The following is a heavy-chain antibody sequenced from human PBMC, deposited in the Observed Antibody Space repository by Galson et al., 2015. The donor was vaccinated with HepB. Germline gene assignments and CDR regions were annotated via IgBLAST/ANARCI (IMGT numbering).Heavy chain of an antibody. D-gene: IGHD3-16*01. CDR1: GFSLKNSGVGVG. J-gene: IGHJ4*02. V-gene: IGHV2-5*02. Sequence: PALVKPTQTLTLTCSFAGFSLKNSGVGVGVGWFRQTPGKAPEWLALIYWDDDKRYSPSLKSRLMITTDSSKNQVVLTMAAMAPLDTTTYYCAHRRGGGVFDSGGPEILVTVSS. CDR3: AHRRGGGVFDS. CDR2: IYWDDDK.